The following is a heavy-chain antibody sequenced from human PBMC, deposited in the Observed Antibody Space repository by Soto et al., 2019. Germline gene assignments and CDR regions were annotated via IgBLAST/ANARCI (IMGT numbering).Heavy chain of an antibody. CDR3: ARLDCVSTSCHLDY. CDR2: IYYSGST. V-gene: IGHV4-61*01. CDR1: GGSVNSDSYY. J-gene: IGHJ4*02. D-gene: IGHD2-2*01. Sequence: PSETLSLTCTVSGGSVNSDSYYWSWIRQSPGKGLEWIGYIYYSGSTNHNPSLRSRVTMSVDTAKNRFSLKLSSMTAADTAVYYCARLDCVSTSCHLDYWGQGTMVTVSS.